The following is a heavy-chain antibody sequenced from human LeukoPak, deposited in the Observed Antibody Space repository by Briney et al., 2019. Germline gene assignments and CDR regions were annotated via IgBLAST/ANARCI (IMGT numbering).Heavy chain of an antibody. D-gene: IGHD4-23*01. CDR1: GGSISSSSYY. CDR2: IYYSGST. CDR3: ARQTGYGGNFPSFFY. V-gene: IGHV4-39*01. J-gene: IGHJ4*02. Sequence: SETLSLTCTVSGGSISSSSYYWGWIRQPPGKGLEWIGSIYYSGSTYYNPSLKSRVTISVDTSKNQFSLKLSSVTAADTAAYYCARQTGYGGNFPSFFYWGQGTLVTVSS.